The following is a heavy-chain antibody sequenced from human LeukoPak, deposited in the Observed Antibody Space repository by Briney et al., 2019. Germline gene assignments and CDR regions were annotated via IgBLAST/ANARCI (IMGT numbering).Heavy chain of an antibody. CDR3: ARDSSGYSGYDWWRVFDY. J-gene: IGHJ4*02. D-gene: IGHD5-12*01. CDR2: IKQDGSEK. Sequence: GGSLRLSCAASGFTFSSYWMSWVRQAPGKGLEWVANIKQDGSEKYYVDSVKGRFTISRDNAKNSLYLRMNSLRAEDTAVYYCARDSSGYSGYDWWRVFDYWGQGTLVTVSS. V-gene: IGHV3-7*03. CDR1: GFTFSSYW.